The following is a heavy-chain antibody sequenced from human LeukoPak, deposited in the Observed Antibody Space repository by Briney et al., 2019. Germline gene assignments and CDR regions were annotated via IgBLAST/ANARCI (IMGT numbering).Heavy chain of an antibody. J-gene: IGHJ4*02. D-gene: IGHD3-22*01. CDR2: ISGSGGST. Sequence: GGSLRLSCAVSGFTFSSYAMSWVRQAPGKGLEWVSVISGSGGSTYYADSVKGRFTISRDNSKNTLYLQMNSLRAEDTAVYYCAKVGYYDSSGYGDFDYWGQGTLVTVSS. CDR1: GFTFSSYA. V-gene: IGHV3-23*01. CDR3: AKVGYYDSSGYGDFDY.